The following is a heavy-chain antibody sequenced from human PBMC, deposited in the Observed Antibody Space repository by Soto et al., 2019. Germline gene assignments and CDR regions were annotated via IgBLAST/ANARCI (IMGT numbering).Heavy chain of an antibody. V-gene: IGHV4-39*01. D-gene: IGHD1-26*01. CDR3: ARHSRGRYRNAIDY. J-gene: IGHJ4*02. CDR1: GGSISNSYYY. CDR2: MYYSGST. Sequence: QLQLQESGPGLVKPWETLSLTCTVSGGSISNSYYYWAWIRQPPGKGLEWLGSMYYSGSTYDNPSLKSRVTVSVDTSKDQLSLQLHAMTAADPAGYYCARHSRGRYRNAIDYWGQGTLVTVSS.